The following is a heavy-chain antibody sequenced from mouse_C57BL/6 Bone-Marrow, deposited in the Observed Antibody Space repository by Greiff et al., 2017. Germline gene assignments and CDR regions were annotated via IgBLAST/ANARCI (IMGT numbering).Heavy chain of an antibody. CDR1: GYTFTSYD. CDR3: AIDYSSSYWYFDV. D-gene: IGHD1-1*01. Sequence: VQLQQSGPELVKPGASVKLSCKASGYTFTSYDINWVKQRPGQGLEWIGWIYPRDGSTKYNEKFKGKATLTVDTSSSTAYMELHSLTSEDSAVYFFAIDYSSSYWYFDVWGTGTTVTVSS. J-gene: IGHJ1*03. CDR2: IYPRDGST. V-gene: IGHV1-85*01.